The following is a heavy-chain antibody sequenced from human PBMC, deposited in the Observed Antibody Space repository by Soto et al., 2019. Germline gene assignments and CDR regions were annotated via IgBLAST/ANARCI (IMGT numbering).Heavy chain of an antibody. J-gene: IGHJ6*02. CDR1: GGSISSSRSY. V-gene: IGHV4-39*07. CDR2: IYYSGST. CDR3: ARGMHILTGYYRRGNYYYGMDV. D-gene: IGHD3-9*01. Sequence: SETLSLTCTVSGGSISSSRSYWGWIRQPPGKGLECIGSIYYSGSTYYSPSLKSRVTISVDTSKDQFSLKLSSVTAADTAVYYCARGMHILTGYYRRGNYYYGMDVWGQGTTVTVSS.